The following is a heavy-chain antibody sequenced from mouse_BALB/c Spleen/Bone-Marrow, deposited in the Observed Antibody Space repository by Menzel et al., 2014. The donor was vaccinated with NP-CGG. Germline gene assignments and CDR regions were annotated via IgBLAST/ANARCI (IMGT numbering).Heavy chain of an antibody. CDR2: INPYSDGT. J-gene: IGHJ2*01. V-gene: IGHV1-14*01. CDR1: GYTFTSYI. Sequence: EVQLQQSGPELVKPGASVKMSCKASGYTFTSYILHWVKQKPGQGLEWIGYINPYSDGTKYNEKFKGKATLTSDKFSSATYMELSSLTSEDSAVYYCARGGGHYFDYWGQGTTLTVSS. CDR3: ARGGGHYFDY.